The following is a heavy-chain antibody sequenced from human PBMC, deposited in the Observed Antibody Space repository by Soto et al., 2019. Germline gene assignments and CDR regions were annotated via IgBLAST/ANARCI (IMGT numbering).Heavy chain of an antibody. CDR3: ARHSGCGWYYYYYMAV. CDR2: IYYSEST. D-gene: IGHD6-19*01. CDR1: GGSISSSSYY. Sequence: SETLSLTCTVSGGSISSSSYYWGLIRQPPGKGLEWIGSIYYSESTYYNPSLKSRVTISVDTSKNQFSLKLSSVTAADTAVYYCARHSGCGWYYYYYMAVWGKGTSVTVSS. V-gene: IGHV4-39*01. J-gene: IGHJ6*03.